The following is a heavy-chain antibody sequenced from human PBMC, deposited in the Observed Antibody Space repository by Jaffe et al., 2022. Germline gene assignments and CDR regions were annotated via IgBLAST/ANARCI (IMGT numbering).Heavy chain of an antibody. J-gene: IGHJ4*02. CDR2: IYHSGST. V-gene: IGHV4-38-2*01. CDR3: ARHAATVTTFYFDY. D-gene: IGHD4-17*01. CDR1: GYSISSGYY. Sequence: QVQLQESGPGLVKPSETLSLTCAVSGYSISSGYYWGWIRQPPGKGLEWIGSIYHSGSTYYNPSLKSRVTISVDTSKNQFSLKLSSVTAADTAVYYCARHAATVTTFYFDYWGQGTLVTVSS.